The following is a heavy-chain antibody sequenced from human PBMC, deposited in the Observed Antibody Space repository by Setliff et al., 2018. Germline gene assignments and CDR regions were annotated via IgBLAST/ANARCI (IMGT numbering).Heavy chain of an antibody. J-gene: IGHJ4*02. CDR1: GGSFSDYY. V-gene: IGHV4-34*01. CDR2: INYSGST. Sequence: SETLSLTCAVYGGSFSDYYWTWIRQSPGKGLEWIGEINYSGSTNYNPSLKSRVTISVDTSKNQFALKLSSVTAADTALYYCTVYNTGSSKDHYWGQGTPVTVSS. CDR3: TVYNTGSSKDHY. D-gene: IGHD2-8*02.